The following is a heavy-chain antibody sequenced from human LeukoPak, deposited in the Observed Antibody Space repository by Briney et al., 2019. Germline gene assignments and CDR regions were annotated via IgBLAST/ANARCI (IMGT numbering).Heavy chain of an antibody. V-gene: IGHV3-30-3*01. CDR3: ARDPTYYYDSSGYRPPDY. J-gene: IGHJ4*02. Sequence: GGSLRLSCAASGFTFSSYAMHWVRQAPGKGLEWVAVISYDGSNKYYADSVKGRFTISRDNSKNTLYLQMNSLRAEDTAVYYCARDPTYYYDSSGYRPPDYWGQGTLVIVSS. D-gene: IGHD3-22*01. CDR2: ISYDGSNK. CDR1: GFTFSSYA.